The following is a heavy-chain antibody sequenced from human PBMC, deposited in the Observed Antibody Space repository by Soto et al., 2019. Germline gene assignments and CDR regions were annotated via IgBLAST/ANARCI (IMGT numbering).Heavy chain of an antibody. D-gene: IGHD5-18*01. CDR3: ARGGDTAAAIVY. CDR1: GFTFSSYW. Sequence: EVQLVESGGGLVQPGGSLRLSCAASGFTFSSYWMHWVRQAPGKRLVWVSRINSDGSSTGYAGSVKGRFTISRDNSKNTLNLQANSLRAEDTAVYYCARGGDTAAAIVYWGQGTLVTVPS. J-gene: IGHJ4*02. V-gene: IGHV3-74*01. CDR2: INSDGSST.